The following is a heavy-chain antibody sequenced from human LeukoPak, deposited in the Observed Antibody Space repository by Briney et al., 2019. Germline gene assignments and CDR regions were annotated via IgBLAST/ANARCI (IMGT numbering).Heavy chain of an antibody. Sequence: SETLSLTRTVSGGSISSHFRSWIRQPPGKGLEWIGYMFYSRSTNYNPSLKSRVTISVDASKNQFSLKLTSVSAADTAVYYCARDRAPVTMIRGAPGGFDPWGQGTLVTVSS. CDR3: ARDRAPVTMIRGAPGGFDP. J-gene: IGHJ5*02. V-gene: IGHV4-59*11. CDR2: MFYSRST. D-gene: IGHD3-10*01. CDR1: GGSISSHF.